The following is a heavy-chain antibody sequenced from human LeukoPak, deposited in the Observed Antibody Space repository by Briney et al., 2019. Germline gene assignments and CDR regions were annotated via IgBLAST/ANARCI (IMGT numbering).Heavy chain of an antibody. CDR2: ISSSSSTI. CDR1: GFTFSSYS. J-gene: IGHJ4*02. CDR3: AKDFDYGDYPDY. Sequence: GGSLRLSCAASGFTFSSYSMNWVRQAPGKGLEWVSYISSSSSTIYYADSVKGRFTISRDNSKNTLYLQMNSLRAEDTAVYYCAKDFDYGDYPDYWGQGTLVTASS. D-gene: IGHD4-17*01. V-gene: IGHV3-48*01.